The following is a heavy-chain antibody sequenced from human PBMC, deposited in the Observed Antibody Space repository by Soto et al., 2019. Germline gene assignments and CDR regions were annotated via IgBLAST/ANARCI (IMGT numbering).Heavy chain of an antibody. V-gene: IGHV3-30*18. J-gene: IGHJ4*02. Sequence: QVQLVESGGGVVQPGRSLRLSCAASGFTFSINDMHWVRQAPGRGLEWVAVISNDGNNKYYADSVKGRFTLSRDNSKNMVYLQMDSLRVEDTAVYYCAKDHQTYNRDYLFDSWGPGTLVTVSS. D-gene: IGHD1-7*01. CDR1: GFTFSIND. CDR2: ISNDGNNK. CDR3: AKDHQTYNRDYLFDS.